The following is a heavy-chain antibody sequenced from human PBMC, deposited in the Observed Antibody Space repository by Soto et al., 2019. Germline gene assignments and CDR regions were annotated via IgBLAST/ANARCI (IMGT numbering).Heavy chain of an antibody. Sequence: GESLKISCKGSGYSFTSSWINWVRQMPGKGLEWMGRIDPSRSYTIYNPSFQGHVTISVDKSISTAYLQWSSLKASDTAMYYCARGRYFDWFRGAGYFDYWGQGTLVTVSS. CDR3: ARGRYFDWFRGAGYFDY. CDR2: IDPSRSYT. D-gene: IGHD3-9*01. J-gene: IGHJ4*02. CDR1: GYSFTSSW. V-gene: IGHV5-10-1*01.